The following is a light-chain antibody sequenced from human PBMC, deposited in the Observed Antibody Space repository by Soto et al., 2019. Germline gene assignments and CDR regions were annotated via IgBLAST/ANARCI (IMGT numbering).Light chain of an antibody. CDR3: QQYGDTPVT. J-gene: IGKJ1*01. CDR2: GAS. V-gene: IGKV3-20*01. CDR1: QSVSSSY. Sequence: EIVLKQSPGTLSLSHGGRATLSCRASQSVSSSYLAWYQQKPGQAPRLLIYGASNRATGIPDRFSGSGSGTDFTLTISRLEPEDFAVYYCQQYGDTPVTFGQGTKVDIK.